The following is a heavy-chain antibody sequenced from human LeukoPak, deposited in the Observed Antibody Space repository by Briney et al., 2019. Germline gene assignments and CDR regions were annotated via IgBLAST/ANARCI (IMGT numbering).Heavy chain of an antibody. J-gene: IGHJ4*02. CDR1: GGSISDGGYY. CDR2: VYDSGTT. V-gene: IGHV4-31*03. CDR3: ARGGDRRGFDY. Sequence: SETLSLTCTVSGGSISDGGYYWSWIRQHPGKGLEWIGYVYDSGTTYYSPALQSRVTISVDTSDNKFSLKLKSLTAADTAVYYCARGGDRRGFDYWGQGTLVTVSS. D-gene: IGHD1-14*01.